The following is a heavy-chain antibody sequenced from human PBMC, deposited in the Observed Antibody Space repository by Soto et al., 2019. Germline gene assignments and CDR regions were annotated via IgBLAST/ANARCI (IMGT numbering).Heavy chain of an antibody. J-gene: IGHJ6*02. CDR2: INHSGST. CDR1: GGSFSGYY. CDR3: ARGLTYYYGSGKKWGHMDV. D-gene: IGHD3-10*01. Sequence: QVQLQQWGAGLLKPSETLSLTCAVYGGSFSGYYWSWIRQPPGKGLEWIGEINHSGSTNYNPSLKSRVTISVDTSKNQFSLKLSSVTAADTAVYYCARGLTYYYGSGKKWGHMDVWGQGTTVTVSS. V-gene: IGHV4-34*01.